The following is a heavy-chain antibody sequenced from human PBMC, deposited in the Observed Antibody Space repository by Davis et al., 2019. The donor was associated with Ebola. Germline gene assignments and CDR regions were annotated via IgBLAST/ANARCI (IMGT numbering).Heavy chain of an antibody. V-gene: IGHV3-11*01. CDR1: GFTFSDYY. D-gene: IGHD6-19*01. CDR3: ANFISSGWYRGFDP. CDR2: ISSSGSTI. J-gene: IGHJ5*02. Sequence: GESLKISCAASGFTFSDYYMSWIRQAPGKGLEWVSYISSSGSTIYYADSVKGRFTISRDNSKNTLYLQMNSLRAEDTAVYYCANFISSGWYRGFDPWGQGTLVTVSS.